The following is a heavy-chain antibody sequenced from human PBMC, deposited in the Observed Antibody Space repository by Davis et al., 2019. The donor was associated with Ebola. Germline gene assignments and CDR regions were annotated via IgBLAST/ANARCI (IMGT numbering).Heavy chain of an antibody. CDR3: ARRGTSSWYAGWFDP. CDR2: ISAYNGNT. Sequence: ASVKVSCKASGYTFTSYGISWVRQAPGQGLEWMGWISAYNGNTNYAQKLQGRVTMTTDTSTSTAYMELRSLRSDDTAVYYCARRGTSSWYAGWFDPWGQGTLVTVSS. D-gene: IGHD6-13*01. J-gene: IGHJ5*02. CDR1: GYTFTSYG. V-gene: IGHV1-18*04.